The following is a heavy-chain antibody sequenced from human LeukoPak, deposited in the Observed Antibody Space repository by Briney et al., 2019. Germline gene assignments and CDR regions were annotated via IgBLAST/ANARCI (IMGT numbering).Heavy chain of an antibody. D-gene: IGHD6-13*01. Sequence: VASVRVSCKASGYTFTGYYMHWVRQAPGQGLGWMGWINPNSGGTNYAQKFQGRVTMTRDTSISTAYMELSRLRSDDTAVYYCAREDSAAGTVFDYWGQGTLVTVSS. CDR1: GYTFTGYY. CDR2: INPNSGGT. V-gene: IGHV1-2*02. CDR3: AREDSAAGTVFDY. J-gene: IGHJ4*02.